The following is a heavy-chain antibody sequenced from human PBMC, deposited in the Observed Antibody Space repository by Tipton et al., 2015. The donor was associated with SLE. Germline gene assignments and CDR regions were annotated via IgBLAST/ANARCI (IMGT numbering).Heavy chain of an antibody. Sequence: SLRLSCVASGFTFTSYTMNWVRQASGKGLEWVSAISGSGGSTYYADSVKGRFTISRDNSKNSLYLQMNSLRAEDTAMYYCARRRDSSGYYGDFDYWGQGTLVTVSS. J-gene: IGHJ4*02. CDR2: ISGSGGST. CDR1: GFTFTSYT. D-gene: IGHD3-22*01. V-gene: IGHV3-23*01. CDR3: ARRRDSSGYYGDFDY.